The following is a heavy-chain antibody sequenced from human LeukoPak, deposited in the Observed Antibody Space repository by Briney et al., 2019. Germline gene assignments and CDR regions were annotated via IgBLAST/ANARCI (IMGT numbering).Heavy chain of an antibody. CDR3: ASHDYYDSRYYYYGMDV. J-gene: IGHJ6*02. D-gene: IGHD3-22*01. CDR2: MNPNSGNT. V-gene: IGHV1-8*01. Sequence: GASVKVSCKASGYTFTSYDINWVRQATGQGLEWMGWMNPNSGNTGYAQKFQGRVTMTRNTSISTAYMELSSLRSEDTAVYYCASHDYYDSRYYYYGMDVWGQGTTVTVSS. CDR1: GYTFTSYD.